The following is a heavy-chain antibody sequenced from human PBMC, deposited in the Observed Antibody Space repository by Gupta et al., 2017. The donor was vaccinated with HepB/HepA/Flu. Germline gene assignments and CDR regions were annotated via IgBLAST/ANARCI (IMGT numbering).Heavy chain of an antibody. V-gene: IGHV3-20*04. CDR2: INWNGGST. CDR1: GFTFDDYG. CDR3: ARVTPHESQASLSVVVPAAILGAFDI. J-gene: IGHJ3*02. D-gene: IGHD2-2*02. Sequence: EVQLVESGGGVVRPGGSLRLSCAASGFTFDDYGMSWVRQAPGKGLEWASGINWNGGSTGYADSVKGRFTISRDNAKNSLYLQMNSLRAEDTALYYCARVTPHESQASLSVVVPAAILGAFDIWGQGTMVTVSS.